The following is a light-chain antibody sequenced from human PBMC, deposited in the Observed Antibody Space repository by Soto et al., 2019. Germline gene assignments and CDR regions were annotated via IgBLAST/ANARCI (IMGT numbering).Light chain of an antibody. J-gene: IGKJ1*01. CDR3: QQYNSYPWT. Sequence: DIQRTQSPSTLSGSVGDRVTITCRASQSISSWLAWYQQKPGKAPKLLIYKASSLESGVPSRFSGSGSGTEFTLTISSLQPDDFATYYCQQYNSYPWTFGQGTKVDIK. V-gene: IGKV1-5*03. CDR2: KAS. CDR1: QSISSW.